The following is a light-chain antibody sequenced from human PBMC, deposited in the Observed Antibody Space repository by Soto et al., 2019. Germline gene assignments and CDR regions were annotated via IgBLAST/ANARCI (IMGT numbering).Light chain of an antibody. CDR2: VNSDGSH. CDR3: QTWGTGIRV. V-gene: IGLV4-69*01. CDR1: SDHSDYT. J-gene: IGLJ3*02. Sequence: QSVLTQSPSASASLGASVKLTCTLSSDHSDYTIAWHQQQPEKGPHYLMNVNSDGSHRKGDGIPDRFSGSSSGAERYLTISSLQSEDEADYYCQTWGTGIRVFGGGTKLTVL.